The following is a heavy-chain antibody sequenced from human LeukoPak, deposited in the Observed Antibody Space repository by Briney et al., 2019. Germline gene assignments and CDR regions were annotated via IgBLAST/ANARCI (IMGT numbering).Heavy chain of an antibody. V-gene: IGHV3-11*06. CDR3: ARDLAVVPAAMPGAFDI. D-gene: IGHD2-2*01. CDR1: GFTFSDYY. Sequence: GGSLRLSCAASGFTFSDYYMSWIRQAPGKGLEWVSSISSSSSYIYYADSVKGRFTISRDNAKNSLYLQVNSLRAEDTAVYYCARDLAVVPAAMPGAFDIWGQGTMVTVSS. J-gene: IGHJ3*02. CDR2: ISSSSSYI.